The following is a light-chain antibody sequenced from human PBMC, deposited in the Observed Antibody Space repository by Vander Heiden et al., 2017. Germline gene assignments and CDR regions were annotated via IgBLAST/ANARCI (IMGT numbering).Light chain of an antibody. V-gene: IGKV1-39*01. CDR3: QQTYSPRT. Sequence: DLQMTQSPSSLSASVGDRVTITCRASQGISTYLNWYQQKSGKAPKLLISAASSLQTGVPSRFSGSGFGTDFTLTISSLQPEDFATYYCQQTYSPRTFGQGTKVEI. CDR2: AAS. CDR1: QGISTY. J-gene: IGKJ1*01.